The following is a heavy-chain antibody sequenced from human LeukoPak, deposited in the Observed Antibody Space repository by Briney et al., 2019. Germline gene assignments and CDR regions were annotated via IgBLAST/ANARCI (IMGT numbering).Heavy chain of an antibody. CDR3: ARVNFWSGNSFDY. CDR2: ISYDGSNK. V-gene: IGHV3-30*03. D-gene: IGHD3-3*01. CDR1: GFTFSSYG. Sequence: QPGRSLRLSCAASGFTFSSYGMHWVRQAPGKGLEWVAVISYDGSNKYYADSVKGRFTISRDNAKNTLYLQMNGLRAEDTAVYYCARVNFWSGNSFDYWGQGTLVTVSS. J-gene: IGHJ4*02.